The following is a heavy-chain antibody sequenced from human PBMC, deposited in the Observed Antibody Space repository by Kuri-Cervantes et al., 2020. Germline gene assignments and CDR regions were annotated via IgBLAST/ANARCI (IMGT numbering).Heavy chain of an antibody. D-gene: IGHD3-3*01. CDR1: GFTFSSYW. CDR2: IKQDGSEK. J-gene: IGHJ4*02. CDR3: GKDSYYDFWSGPDY. Sequence: GESLKISCAASGFTFSSYWMSWVRQAPGKGLEWVANIKQDGSEKYYVDSVKGRFTISRDNAKNSLYLQMNSLRPEDTALYYCGKDSYYDFWSGPDYWGQGTLVTVSS. V-gene: IGHV3-7*03.